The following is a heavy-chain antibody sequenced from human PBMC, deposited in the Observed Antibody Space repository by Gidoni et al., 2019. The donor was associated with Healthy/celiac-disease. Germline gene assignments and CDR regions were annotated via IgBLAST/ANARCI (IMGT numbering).Heavy chain of an antibody. CDR1: GYSISSGYY. CDR3: AISSPGETHDY. J-gene: IGHJ4*02. D-gene: IGHD1-26*01. V-gene: IGHV4-38-2*02. Sequence: QVQLQESGPGLVKPSETLSLTCTVSGYSISSGYYWGWIRQPPGKGLEWIGSIYHSGSTYSNPSLKSRVTISGDTSKNQFSLKLISVTAADTAVYYCAISSPGETHDYWGQGTLVTVSS. CDR2: IYHSGST.